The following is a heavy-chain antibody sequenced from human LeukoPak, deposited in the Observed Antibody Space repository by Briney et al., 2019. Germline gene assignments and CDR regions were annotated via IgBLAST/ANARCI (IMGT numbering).Heavy chain of an antibody. CDR3: ATYTHWVAGDV. D-gene: IGHD3-16*01. J-gene: IGHJ6*02. CDR2: MNQDGSEK. CDR1: GFTFSDSW. Sequence: GGSLRLSCAASGFTFSDSWMSWVRQAPGKGLEWVANMNQDGSEKDYVDSVKGRFTISRDNARNSLYLQTSSLRAEDTAVYYCATYTHWVAGDVWGQGTTVTVSS. V-gene: IGHV3-7*01.